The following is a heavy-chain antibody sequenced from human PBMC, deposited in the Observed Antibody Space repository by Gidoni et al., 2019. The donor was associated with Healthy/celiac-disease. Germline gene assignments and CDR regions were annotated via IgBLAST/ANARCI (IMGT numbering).Heavy chain of an antibody. CDR1: GGTFSSYA. V-gene: IGHV1-69*06. Sequence: QVQLVQSGAEVKKPGSSVKVSGKASGGTFSSYAISWVRQAPGQGLEGMGGIIPIFGTANYAQKFQGRVTITADKSTSTAYMELSSLRSEDTAVYYCARALEMATEKLYGMDVWGQGTTVTVSS. D-gene: IGHD5-12*01. CDR2: IIPIFGTA. J-gene: IGHJ6*02. CDR3: ARALEMATEKLYGMDV.